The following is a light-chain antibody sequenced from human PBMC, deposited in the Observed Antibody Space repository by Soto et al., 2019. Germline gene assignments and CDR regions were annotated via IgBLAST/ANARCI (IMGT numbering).Light chain of an antibody. J-gene: IGKJ4*01. CDR3: QQTSSTPP. CDR2: AAS. Sequence: DIQLTQSPSSLSASVGDRVTITCRASQSIRSYLNWYQQKPGKAPKLLIYAASSLQTGVSSRFSGSGSGTDFTLTISNLQPEDFATYYCQQTSSTPPFGGGTKVDIK. CDR1: QSIRSY. V-gene: IGKV1-39*01.